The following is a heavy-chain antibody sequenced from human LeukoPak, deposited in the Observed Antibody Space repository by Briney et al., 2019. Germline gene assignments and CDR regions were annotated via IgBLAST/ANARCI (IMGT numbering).Heavy chain of an antibody. V-gene: IGHV4-39*01. CDR2: IYYSGST. D-gene: IGHD2-2*02. J-gene: IGHJ4*02. Sequence: PSETLSLTCTVSGGSISSSSYYWGWIRQPPGKGLEWIGSIYYSGSTYYNPSLKSRVTISVDTSKNQFSLKLSSVTAADTAVYYCARQDIVVVPAAIKGFGYWGQGTLVTVSS. CDR3: ARQDIVVVPAAIKGFGY. CDR1: GGSISSSSYY.